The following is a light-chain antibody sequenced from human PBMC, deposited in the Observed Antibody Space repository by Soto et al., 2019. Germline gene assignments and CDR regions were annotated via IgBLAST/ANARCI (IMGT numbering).Light chain of an antibody. Sequence: QSVLTQPPSVSGAPGQRVTISCTGSSSNIGAHYDVHWYQQLPGTAPKLLISGNNDRPSGVPDRFSGSRSGTSASLAITGLQAEDEADYYCPSYDSSLNVVFGGGTKLTVL. CDR1: SSNIGAHYD. J-gene: IGLJ2*01. CDR3: PSYDSSLNVV. CDR2: GNN. V-gene: IGLV1-40*01.